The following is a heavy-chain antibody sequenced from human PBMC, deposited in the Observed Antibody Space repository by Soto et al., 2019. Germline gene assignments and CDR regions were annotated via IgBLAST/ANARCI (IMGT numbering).Heavy chain of an antibody. CDR2: IRNKTKNYAT. CDR3: TVLDY. CDR1: GFTFSGAA. V-gene: IGHV3-73*01. J-gene: IGHJ4*02. Sequence: EVQLVESGGGLVKPGGSLRLSCAASGFTFSGAAMHWVRQASGKGLEWVGRIRNKTKNYATAYAASVKGRFTISRDDSKNTAFLQMNSLKIEDTAVYYCTVLDYWGQGTLVTVSS. D-gene: IGHD2-8*01.